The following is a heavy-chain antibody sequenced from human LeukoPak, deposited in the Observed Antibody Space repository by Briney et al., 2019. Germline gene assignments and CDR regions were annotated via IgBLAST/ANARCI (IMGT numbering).Heavy chain of an antibody. V-gene: IGHV3-9*01. CDR1: GFTFDDYA. CDR2: ISWNSGSI. J-gene: IGHJ4*02. Sequence: GGSLRLSCAASGFTFDDYAMHWVRQAPGKGLEWVSGISWNSGSIGYADSVKGRFTISRDNAKNSLYLQMNSLRAEDTALYYCAKDMDLSNYYDSAAYFDYWGQGTLVTVSS. D-gene: IGHD3-22*01. CDR3: AKDMDLSNYYDSAAYFDY.